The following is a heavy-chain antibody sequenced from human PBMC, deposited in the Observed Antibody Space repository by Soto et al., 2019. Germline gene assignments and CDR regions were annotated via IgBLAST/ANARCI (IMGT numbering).Heavy chain of an antibody. CDR2: IIPIFGTA. Sequence: SVKVSCKASGGTFSSYAISWVRQAPGQGLEWMGGIIPIFGTANYAQKFQGRVAITADESTSTAYMELSSLRSEDTAVYYCEVDYYDSSGYNIGHYWGQGTLVTVSS. V-gene: IGHV1-69*13. CDR3: EVDYYDSSGYNIGHY. CDR1: GGTFSSYA. D-gene: IGHD3-22*01. J-gene: IGHJ4*02.